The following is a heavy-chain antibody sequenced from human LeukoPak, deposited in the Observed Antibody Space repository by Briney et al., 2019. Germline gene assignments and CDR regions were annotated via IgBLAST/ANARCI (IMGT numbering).Heavy chain of an antibody. J-gene: IGHJ5*02. D-gene: IGHD3-22*01. V-gene: IGHV4-59*01. CDR1: GGPISGSY. CDR3: ARDRSHPLYDTTGYFAKWFDP. CDR2: IYYSGST. Sequence: SETLSLTCTVSGGPISGSYWSWLRQPPGKRLEWIGYIYYSGSTNYNPSLKSRVTISLDTSKNQFSLKLTSVTAADTAVYYCARDRSHPLYDTTGYFAKWFDPWGQGTLVTVSS.